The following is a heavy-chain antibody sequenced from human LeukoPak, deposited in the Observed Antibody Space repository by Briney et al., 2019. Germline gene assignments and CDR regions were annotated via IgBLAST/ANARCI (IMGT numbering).Heavy chain of an antibody. CDR1: GFTFSGYA. CDR2: ISGSGGST. Sequence: PGGSLRLSCAASGFTFSGYAMTWVRQAPGKGLEWVSGISGSGGSTYYADSVKGRFTISRDNSKNTLYVQMNSLRAEDTAVYYCAKSDYYDSSGYYYGSDYWGQGTLVTVSS. V-gene: IGHV3-23*01. CDR3: AKSDYYDSSGYYYGSDY. J-gene: IGHJ4*02. D-gene: IGHD3-22*01.